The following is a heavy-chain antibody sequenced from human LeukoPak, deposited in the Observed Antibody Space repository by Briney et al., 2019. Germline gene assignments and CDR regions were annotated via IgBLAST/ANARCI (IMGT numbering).Heavy chain of an antibody. Sequence: GRSLRHSCAASGFTFSSYGMHWVRQAPGKGLEWVAVIWYDGSNKYYADSVKGRFTISRDNSKNTLYLQMNSLRAEDTAVYYCAKAQLLWFGESWFDPWGQGTLVTVSS. D-gene: IGHD3-10*01. CDR2: IWYDGSNK. CDR1: GFTFSSYG. CDR3: AKAQLLWFGESWFDP. J-gene: IGHJ5*02. V-gene: IGHV3-33*06.